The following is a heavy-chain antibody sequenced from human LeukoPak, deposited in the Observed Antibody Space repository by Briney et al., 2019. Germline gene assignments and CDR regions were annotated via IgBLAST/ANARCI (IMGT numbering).Heavy chain of an antibody. D-gene: IGHD6-19*01. CDR1: GYTFTSYG. Sequence: GASVKVSCKASGYTFTSYGISWVRQAPGQGLEWMGWISAYNGNTNYAQKLQGRVTKTTDTSTSTAYMELRSLRSDDTAVYYCARDLIGYSSGTNWFDPWGQGTLVTVSS. CDR2: ISAYNGNT. J-gene: IGHJ5*02. V-gene: IGHV1-18*01. CDR3: ARDLIGYSSGTNWFDP.